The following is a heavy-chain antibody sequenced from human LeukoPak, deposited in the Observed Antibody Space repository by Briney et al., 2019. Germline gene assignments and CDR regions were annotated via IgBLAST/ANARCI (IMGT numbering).Heavy chain of an antibody. D-gene: IGHD2/OR15-2a*01. V-gene: IGHV4-38-2*02. CDR1: GYSINNGYH. J-gene: IGHJ6*04. CDR2: IYFTDST. CDR3: ARDFPLLSNNYFGMDV. Sequence: SETLSLTCVVSGYSINNGYHWGWIRQPPGKGLEWIASIYFTDSTYYNPSLKSQVTMSVDTSKNQFSLKLTSVTAADTAIYYCARDFPLLSNNYFGMDVRGKGTTVTVSS.